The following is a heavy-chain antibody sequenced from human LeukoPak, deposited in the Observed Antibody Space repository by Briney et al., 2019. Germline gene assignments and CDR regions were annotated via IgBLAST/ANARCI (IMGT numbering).Heavy chain of an antibody. CDR2: INTDGSST. CDR3: ARVAKYQLLSDAFDI. V-gene: IGHV3-74*01. Sequence: GGSLRLSCAASGFTFSSYWMHWVRQAPGKGLVWVSRINTDGSSTSYADSVKGRFTISRDNAKNTLYLQMNSLRAEDTAVYYCARVAKYQLLSDAFDIWGQGTMVTVSS. J-gene: IGHJ3*02. D-gene: IGHD2-2*01. CDR1: GFTFSSYW.